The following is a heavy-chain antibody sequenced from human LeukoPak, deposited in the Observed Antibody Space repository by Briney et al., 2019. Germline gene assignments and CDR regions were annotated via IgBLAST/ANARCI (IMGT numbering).Heavy chain of an antibody. D-gene: IGHD1-26*01. CDR3: ARVGGPSYYYYGMDV. J-gene: IGHJ6*02. V-gene: IGHV1-46*01. CDR2: INPSGGST. Sequence: ASLKVSCKASGYTFTSYYMHWVRQAPGQGLEWMGIINPSGGSTSYAQKFQGRVTMTRDTSTSTVYMELSRLRSDDTAVYYCARVGGPSYYYYGMDVWGQGTTVTVSS. CDR1: GYTFTSYY.